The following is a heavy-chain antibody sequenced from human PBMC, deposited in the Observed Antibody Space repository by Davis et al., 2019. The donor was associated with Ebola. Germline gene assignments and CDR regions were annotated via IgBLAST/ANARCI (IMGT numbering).Heavy chain of an antibody. D-gene: IGHD3-10*01. V-gene: IGHV1-18*01. CDR1: GYTFTSYV. Sequence: AASVKVSCKASGYTFTSYVMHWVRQAPGQGLEWMGWISAYNGNTNYAQKFQGRVTMTTDTSTSTAQMELRSLRSDDTAVYYCATEDIILLRGVTYYYGMDVWGKGTTVTVSS. CDR3: ATEDIILLRGVTYYYGMDV. J-gene: IGHJ6*04. CDR2: ISAYNGNT.